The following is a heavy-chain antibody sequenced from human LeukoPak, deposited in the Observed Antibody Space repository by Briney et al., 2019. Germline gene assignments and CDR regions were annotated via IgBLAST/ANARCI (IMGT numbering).Heavy chain of an antibody. Sequence: SETLSLTCAVYGGSFSGYYWRWIRQPPGKGLEWIGEINHSGSTNYNPSLKSRVTISVDTSKNQFSLKLSSVTAADTAVYYCARGSSMVRGVIITQMYNWFDPWGQGTLVTVSS. V-gene: IGHV4-34*01. CDR1: GGSFSGYY. D-gene: IGHD3-10*01. CDR3: ARGSSMVRGVIITQMYNWFDP. CDR2: INHSGST. J-gene: IGHJ5*02.